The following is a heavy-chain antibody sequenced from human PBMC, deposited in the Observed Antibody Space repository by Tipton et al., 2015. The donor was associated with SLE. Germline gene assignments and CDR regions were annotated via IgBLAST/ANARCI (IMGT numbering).Heavy chain of an antibody. D-gene: IGHD1-14*01. CDR1: GGSFSSFY. CDR2: INHSGST. Sequence: TLSLTCAVYGGSFSSFYWSWIRQPPGKGLEWIGEINHSGSTSYNPSLKSRVTISVDTSKNQFSLKVSSVTAADTAVYYCARWGAQLGTDNWFDPWGQGTLVTVSS. CDR3: ARWGAQLGTDNWFDP. J-gene: IGHJ5*02. V-gene: IGHV4-34*01.